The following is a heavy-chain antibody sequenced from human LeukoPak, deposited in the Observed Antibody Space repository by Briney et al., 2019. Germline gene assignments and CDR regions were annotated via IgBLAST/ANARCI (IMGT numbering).Heavy chain of an antibody. V-gene: IGHV3-23*01. D-gene: IGHD1-26*01. Sequence: GGSLRLSCAASGFTFTSYSMNWVRQAPGKGLEWVSTISGGGGSAYYADSVKGRFTISRDNSKNTLYLQVNSLRAEDTAVYYCAKGGKWDVTPFDYWGQGTLVTVSS. CDR2: ISGGGGSA. CDR3: AKGGKWDVTPFDY. CDR1: GFTFTSYS. J-gene: IGHJ4*02.